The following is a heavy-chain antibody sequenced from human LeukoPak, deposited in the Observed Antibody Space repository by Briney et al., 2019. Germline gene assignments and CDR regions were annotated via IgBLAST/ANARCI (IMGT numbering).Heavy chain of an antibody. J-gene: IGHJ4*02. Sequence: GGSLRLSCAASGFTFSSYSMNWVRQAPGKGLEWVASISSSSYIYYADSVKGRFTISRDNAKNPLYLQMNSLRAEDTAVYYWAREPGGEVDYWGRGTLVTVSS. CDR2: ISSSSYI. CDR1: GFTFSSYS. D-gene: IGHD3-16*01. CDR3: AREPGGEVDY. V-gene: IGHV3-21*01.